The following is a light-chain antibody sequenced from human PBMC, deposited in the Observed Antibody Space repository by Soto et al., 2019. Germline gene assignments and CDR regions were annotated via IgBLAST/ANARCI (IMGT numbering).Light chain of an antibody. CDR3: AAWDDNLSGVV. CDR1: SSNVESNF. CDR2: SNN. V-gene: IGLV1-47*02. Sequence: QSVLTQTPSASATPGQRVTISCSGSSSNVESNFVYWYQQLPGTAPKVLIYSNNQRPSGVPDRFSGSKSGTSASLAISGLRSEDEADYYCAAWDDNLSGVVFGGGTKLTVL. J-gene: IGLJ3*02.